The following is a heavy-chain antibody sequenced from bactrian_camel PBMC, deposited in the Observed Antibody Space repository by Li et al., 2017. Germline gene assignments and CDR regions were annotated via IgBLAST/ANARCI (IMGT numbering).Heavy chain of an antibody. Sequence: VQLVESGGGSVQAGGSLRLSCAASGVTYCMAWFRQAPGKEREGVAHIAIDGTPNYADSVKGRITISRDNAKNMLYLQMNDLQPTDTGLYYCSTKLSERGQGTQVTVS. V-gene: IGHV3S53*01. CDR2: IAIDGTP. D-gene: IGHD2*01. J-gene: IGHJ4*01. CDR1: GVTYC.